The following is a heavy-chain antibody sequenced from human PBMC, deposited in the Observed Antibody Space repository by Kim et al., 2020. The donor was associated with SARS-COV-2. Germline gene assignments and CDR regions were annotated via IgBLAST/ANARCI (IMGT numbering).Heavy chain of an antibody. D-gene: IGHD2-2*01. J-gene: IGHJ6*03. CDR2: IYSSGST. Sequence: SETLSLTCTVSGGSISPNYWSWIRQPAGKGLEWIGRIYSSGSTNYNASLKSRVTMSVDTSKNQFSLRLSSVTAADTGVYYCARDHAVYYQFYMDVWGKGTTVIVSS. CDR3: ARDHAVYYQFYMDV. V-gene: IGHV4-4*07. CDR1: GGSISPNY.